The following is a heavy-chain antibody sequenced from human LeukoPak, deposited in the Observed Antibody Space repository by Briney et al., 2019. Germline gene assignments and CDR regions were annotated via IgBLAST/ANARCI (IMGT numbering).Heavy chain of an antibody. V-gene: IGHV1-69*05. J-gene: IGHJ4*02. D-gene: IGHD5-18*01. CDR1: GGTFSSYA. Sequence: ASVKVSCKASGGTFSSYAISWVRQAPGQGLEWMGGIIPIFGTANYAQKLQGRVTITTDESTSTAYMELSSLRSEDTAVYYCWLVNPEHGYSYGGNFDYWGQGTLVTVSS. CDR2: IIPIFGTA. CDR3: WLVNPEHGYSYGGNFDY.